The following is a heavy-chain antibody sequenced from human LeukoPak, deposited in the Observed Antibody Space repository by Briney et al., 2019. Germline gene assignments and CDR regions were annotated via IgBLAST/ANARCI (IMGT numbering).Heavy chain of an antibody. Sequence: GASVKVSCKASGYTFTSYGISWVRQAPGQGREWMGWISAYNGNTNYAQKLQGRVTMTTDTSTSTAYMELRSLRSDDTAVYYCASGDLYYYGSSGYYGYFQHWGQGTLVTVSS. CDR1: GYTFTSYG. CDR2: ISAYNGNT. D-gene: IGHD3-22*01. J-gene: IGHJ1*01. CDR3: ASGDLYYYGSSGYYGYFQH. V-gene: IGHV1-18*01.